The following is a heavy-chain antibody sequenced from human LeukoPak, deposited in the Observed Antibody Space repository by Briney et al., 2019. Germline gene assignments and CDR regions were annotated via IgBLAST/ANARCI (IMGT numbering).Heavy chain of an antibody. CDR2: IIPIFGTA. D-gene: IGHD5-24*01. CDR3: ARASRDGYKTYYYYYMDV. V-gene: IGHV1-69*05. Sequence: SVKVSCKASGGTFSSYAISWVRQAPGQGLEWMGGIIPIFGTANYAQKFQGRVTITTDESTSTAYMELSSLRSEDTDVYYCARASRDGYKTYYYYYMDVWGKGTTVTVSS. J-gene: IGHJ6*03. CDR1: GGTFSSYA.